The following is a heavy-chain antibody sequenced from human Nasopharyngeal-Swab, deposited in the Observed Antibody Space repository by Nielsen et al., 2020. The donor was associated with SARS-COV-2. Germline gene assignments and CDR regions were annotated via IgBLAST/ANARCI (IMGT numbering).Heavy chain of an antibody. Sequence: SETLSLTCAVYGGSFSGYYWSWIRQPPGKGLEWIGEINHSGSTNYNPSLKSRVTISVDTSKNQFSLKLSSVTAADTAVYYCASHCGYRRNGMDVWGQGTTVTVSS. CDR3: ASHCGYRRNGMDV. CDR2: INHSGST. CDR1: GGSFSGYY. D-gene: IGHD5-18*01. J-gene: IGHJ6*02. V-gene: IGHV4-34*01.